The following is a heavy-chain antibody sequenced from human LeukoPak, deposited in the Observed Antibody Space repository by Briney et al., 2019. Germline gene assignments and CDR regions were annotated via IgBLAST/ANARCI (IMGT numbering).Heavy chain of an antibody. J-gene: IGHJ6*02. Sequence: SETLSLTCAVYCGSFSGYYWSWIRQPPGKELEWIGEINHSGSTNYNPSLKSRVTISVDTSKNQFSLKLSSVTAAETAVYYCARRRESRGYSYDLYYYYGMDVWGQGTTVTVSS. CDR1: CGSFSGYY. V-gene: IGHV4-34*01. D-gene: IGHD5-18*01. CDR2: INHSGST. CDR3: ARRRESRGYSYDLYYYYGMDV.